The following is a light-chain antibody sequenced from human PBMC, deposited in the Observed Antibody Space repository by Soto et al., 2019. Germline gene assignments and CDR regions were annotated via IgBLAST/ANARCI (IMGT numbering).Light chain of an antibody. J-gene: IGLJ1*01. CDR1: SSDVGGYNY. Sequence: QSALTQPASVSGSPGQSITISCTGTSSDVGGYNYVSWYLQHPGKGPNLMIYDVTNRPSGVSNRFSGSKSGNTASLTISGLQAEDEADYYCSSYTSSSTLYVFGTGTKLTVL. V-gene: IGLV2-14*01. CDR3: SSYTSSSTLYV. CDR2: DVT.